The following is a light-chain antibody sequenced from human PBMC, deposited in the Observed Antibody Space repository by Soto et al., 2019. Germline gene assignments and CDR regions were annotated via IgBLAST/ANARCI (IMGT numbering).Light chain of an antibody. CDR3: QQSYSIPWT. CDR1: QDISNY. J-gene: IGKJ1*01. V-gene: IGKV1-39*01. Sequence: DIQMTQSPSSLSASVGDRVTITCQASQDISNYLNWYQQKPGKAPKLLIYAASSLQTGVPSRFSGSGSGTDFTLTISSLQPEDFGTYYCQQSYSIPWTFGRGTKVDIK. CDR2: AAS.